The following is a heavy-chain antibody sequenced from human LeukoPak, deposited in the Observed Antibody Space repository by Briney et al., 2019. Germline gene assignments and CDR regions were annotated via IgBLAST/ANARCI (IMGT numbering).Heavy chain of an antibody. CDR2: ITGSGGST. CDR1: GFTFSSYA. J-gene: IGHJ3*02. V-gene: IGHV3-23*01. CDR3: AKGPNFWLTPIAFDI. Sequence: PGRSLRLSCAASGFTFSSYAVSWVRQAPGKGLQWVSGITGSGGSTYYADSVKGRFTISRDNSKNTLYLQMSSLRAEDTAVYYCAKGPNFWLTPIAFDIWGQGTKVTVSS. D-gene: IGHD3-3*01.